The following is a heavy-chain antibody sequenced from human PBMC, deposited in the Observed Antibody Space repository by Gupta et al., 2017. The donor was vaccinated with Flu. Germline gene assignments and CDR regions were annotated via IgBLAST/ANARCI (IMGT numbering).Heavy chain of an antibody. Sequence: QVQLVQSGGEVKKPGASVKVSCEASGYTFTTYDISWVRQATGQGLEWMGWMNPNSGNTGYAQKFQGRVTMTRNTSISTAYMELRGLRSEDTAVYYCARGNRDGSGKEYFQHWGQGTLVTVSS. D-gene: IGHD3-22*01. CDR3: ARGNRDGSGKEYFQH. CDR2: MNPNSGNT. V-gene: IGHV1-8*01. J-gene: IGHJ1*01. CDR1: GYTFTTYD.